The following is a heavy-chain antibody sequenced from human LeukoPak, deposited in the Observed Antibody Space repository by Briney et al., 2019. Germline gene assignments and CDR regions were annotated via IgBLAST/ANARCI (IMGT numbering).Heavy chain of an antibody. CDR2: IYTSGST. CDR3: TRDTGTTGEVKFDP. V-gene: IGHV4-4*07. Sequence: PSETLSLTCAVYGGSFGGYYWSWIRQPAGKGLEWIGRIYTSGSTTYNPSLKSRVTMSVDTSKSQFSLNLMSVTAADTAVYYCTRDTGTTGEVKFDPWGQGTLVTVSS. D-gene: IGHD4-17*01. CDR1: GGSFGGYY. J-gene: IGHJ5*02.